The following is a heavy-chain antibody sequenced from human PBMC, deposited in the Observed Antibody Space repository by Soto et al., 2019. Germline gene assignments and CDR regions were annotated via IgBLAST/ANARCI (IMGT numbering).Heavy chain of an antibody. J-gene: IGHJ4*02. Sequence: PSLTCTVSGGSIRSSSYYWGWIRQPPGKGLEWIGTMYYSGTTYYNPSLKSRVTISVDTSRNRFFLKLTSVTAADTAVYYCARLGPYDSTGYYLTFDYWGQGALVTVSS. CDR1: GGSIRSSSYY. D-gene: IGHD3-22*01. CDR2: MYYSGTT. V-gene: IGHV4-39*01. CDR3: ARLGPYDSTGYYLTFDY.